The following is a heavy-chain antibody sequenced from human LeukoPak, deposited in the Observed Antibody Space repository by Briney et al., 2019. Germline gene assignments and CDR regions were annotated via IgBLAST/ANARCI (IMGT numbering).Heavy chain of an antibody. Sequence: PRGSLRLSCAASGFTFSSYGMHWVRQAPGKVLEWVAFIRYDGSNKYYADSVKGRFTISRDNSKNTLYLQMNSLRAEDTAVYYCARDQESGQLLGLVSGSAQAFDIWGQGTMVTVSS. J-gene: IGHJ3*02. D-gene: IGHD1-7*01. CDR2: IRYDGSNK. CDR3: ARDQESGQLLGLVSGSAQAFDI. V-gene: IGHV3-30*02. CDR1: GFTFSSYG.